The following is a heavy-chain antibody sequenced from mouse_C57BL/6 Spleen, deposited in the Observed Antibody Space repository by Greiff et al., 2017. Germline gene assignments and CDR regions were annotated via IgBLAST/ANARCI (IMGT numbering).Heavy chain of an antibody. J-gene: IGHJ3*01. Sequence: EVQLQQSGAELVRPGASVKLSCTASGFNIKDDYMHWVKQRPEQGLEWLGWIDPENGDTEYASKFQGKATITADTSSHTAYLQLSSLTSEDTAVYYCTFYGYPLAYWGQGTLVTVSA. CDR2: IDPENGDT. D-gene: IGHD2-2*01. V-gene: IGHV14-4*01. CDR3: TFYGYPLAY. CDR1: GFNIKDDY.